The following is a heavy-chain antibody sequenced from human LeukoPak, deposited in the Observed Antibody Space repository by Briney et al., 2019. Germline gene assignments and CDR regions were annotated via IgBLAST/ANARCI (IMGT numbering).Heavy chain of an antibody. Sequence: PGGSLRLSCAASGFTFSSYSMNWVRQAPGKGLEWVSYITSTSTIYYADSVKGRFTISRDNAKNSLYLQMNSLSAEDTAVYYCTRDPHALDFWGQGTLVTVSS. CDR2: ITSTSTI. J-gene: IGHJ4*02. CDR3: TRDPHALDF. V-gene: IGHV3-48*01. CDR1: GFTFSSYS.